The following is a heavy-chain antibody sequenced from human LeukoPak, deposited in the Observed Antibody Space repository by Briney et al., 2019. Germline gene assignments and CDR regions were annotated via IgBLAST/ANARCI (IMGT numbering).Heavy chain of an antibody. Sequence: ASVKVSCKASGGTFSSYAMSWVRQAPGKGLEWVSAISGSGGSTYYADSVKGRFTISRDNSKNRLYLQMNSLRAEDTAVYYCAKDSITMIWNAFDIWGQGTMVTVSS. CDR1: GGTFSSYA. CDR2: ISGSGGST. V-gene: IGHV3-23*01. J-gene: IGHJ3*02. D-gene: IGHD3-22*01. CDR3: AKDSITMIWNAFDI.